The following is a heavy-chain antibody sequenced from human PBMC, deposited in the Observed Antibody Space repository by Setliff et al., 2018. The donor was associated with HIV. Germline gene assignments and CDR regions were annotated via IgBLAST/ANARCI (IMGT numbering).Heavy chain of an antibody. CDR2: VYYSGTT. CDR1: GGSISSSSYY. CDR3: ARATLVATITPSTVYFDY. V-gene: IGHV4-39*01. Sequence: SETLSLTCTVSGGSISSSSYYWAWVRQPPGKGLEWIGSVYYSGTTYISPSLKSRLTISIDRSTNQFSLRLNSMTAADMAMYYCARATLVATITPSTVYFDYWGQGTLVTVSS. J-gene: IGHJ4*02. D-gene: IGHD5-12*01.